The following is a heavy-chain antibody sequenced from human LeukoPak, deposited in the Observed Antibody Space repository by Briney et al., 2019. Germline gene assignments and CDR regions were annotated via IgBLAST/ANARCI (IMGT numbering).Heavy chain of an antibody. CDR3: ARALHCSSTSCYAKPKGYNWFDP. D-gene: IGHD2-2*01. CDR1: GYTFTSYD. Sequence: ASVKVSCKASGYTFTSYDINWVRQATGQGLERMGWMNPNSGNTGYAQKFQGRVTMTRNTSISTAYMELSSLRSEDTAVYYCARALHCSSTSCYAKPKGYNWFDPWGQGTLVTVSS. J-gene: IGHJ5*02. V-gene: IGHV1-8*01. CDR2: MNPNSGNT.